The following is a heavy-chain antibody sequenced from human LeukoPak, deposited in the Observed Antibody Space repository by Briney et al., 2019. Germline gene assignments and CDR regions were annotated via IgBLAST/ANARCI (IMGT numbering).Heavy chain of an antibody. D-gene: IGHD6-19*01. CDR1: GFTFSRYA. V-gene: IGHV3-23*01. Sequence: GGSLRLSCAASGFTFSRYAMSWVRQAPGKGLEWVSGISGSGDSTYNADSVKGRLSISRDNSRNTMYLQMNSLRAEDTAVYYCAKGYTSGWFPWFDPWGQGTLVTVSS. CDR3: AKGYTSGWFPWFDP. J-gene: IGHJ5*02. CDR2: ISGSGDST.